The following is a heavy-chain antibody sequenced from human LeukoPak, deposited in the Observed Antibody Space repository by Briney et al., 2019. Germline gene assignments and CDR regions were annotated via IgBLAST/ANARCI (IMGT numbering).Heavy chain of an antibody. CDR2: ISVYSGNT. J-gene: IGHJ5*02. CDR1: GYTFRSYD. CDR3: AREVGSSSWYSTADWLDP. D-gene: IGHD6-13*01. Sequence: ASVKVSCKASGYTFRSYDISWVRQVPGQGLEWMGRISVYSGNTDYAEKFEDRVIMTRDRSTSTAYMELRSLRSDDTAIYYCAREVGSSSWYSTADWLDPWGQGTLVTVSS. V-gene: IGHV1-18*01.